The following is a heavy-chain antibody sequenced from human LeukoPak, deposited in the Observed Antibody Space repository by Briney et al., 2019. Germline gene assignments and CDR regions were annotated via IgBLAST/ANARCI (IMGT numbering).Heavy chain of an antibody. V-gene: IGHV3-23*01. CDR2: ISGGGGRT. J-gene: IGHJ3*02. D-gene: IGHD1-26*01. Sequence: GXXLRLSCAASGFTFSRYAMSWVRQAPGKGLEWVSGISGGGGRTYYADSVKGRLTIYRENSKNTLYMQMNSLRAEDTAVYYCAKGRQYSGSYDAFDIWGQGTMVTVSS. CDR1: GFTFSRYA. CDR3: AKGRQYSGSYDAFDI.